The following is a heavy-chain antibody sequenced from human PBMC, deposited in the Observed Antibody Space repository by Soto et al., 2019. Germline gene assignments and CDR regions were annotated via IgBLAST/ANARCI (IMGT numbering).Heavy chain of an antibody. Sequence: QLQLQESGPGLVKPSETLSLTCTVSGGSISSSNYYWGWIRQPPGKGLEWIGSIYYSGSTYYNPSLKIRVTISVDTSRNQFSLKLSSVTAADTAVYYCARHESTGDAFDIWGQGTMVTVSS. CDR1: GGSISSSNYY. CDR3: ARHESTGDAFDI. D-gene: IGHD2-8*02. V-gene: IGHV4-39*01. CDR2: IYYSGST. J-gene: IGHJ3*02.